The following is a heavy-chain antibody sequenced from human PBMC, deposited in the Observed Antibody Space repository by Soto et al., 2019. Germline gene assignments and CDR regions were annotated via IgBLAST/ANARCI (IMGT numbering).Heavy chain of an antibody. Sequence: QVQLVQSGTEVKKPGASVKVSCKASGYTFTSYYIHWVRQAPGQGLEWMGIINPSDGGTRYAQKLQGRVTMTRDTSTSTIYMEVTSLKSEDTAVYYCTREGNGKPFDPWGQGTLVSVSS. CDR3: TREGNGKPFDP. CDR2: INPSDGGT. CDR1: GYTFTSYY. D-gene: IGHD2-8*01. J-gene: IGHJ5*02. V-gene: IGHV1-46*01.